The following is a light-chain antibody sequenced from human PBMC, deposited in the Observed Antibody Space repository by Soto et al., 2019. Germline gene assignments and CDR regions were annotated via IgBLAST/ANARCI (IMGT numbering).Light chain of an antibody. V-gene: IGKV1-9*01. Sequence: DIHLTQSQSSLSASVGDRVTITCRASQAITNNLAWYQQKPGNPPKLLIYDESTLHSGVPSRFSGRKVGTQFILTIDSLQPEDFATYYCQQVKSYPRTFGGGTKVEIK. CDR1: QAITNN. CDR2: DES. J-gene: IGKJ4*01. CDR3: QQVKSYPRT.